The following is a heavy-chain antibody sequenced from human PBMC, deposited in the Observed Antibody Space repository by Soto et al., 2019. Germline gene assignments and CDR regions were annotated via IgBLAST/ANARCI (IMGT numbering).Heavy chain of an antibody. Sequence: SETLSLTCAVYGGSFSGYYWSWIRQPPGKGLEWIGEINHSGSTNYNPSLKSRVTISVDTSKNQFSLKLSSVTAADTAVYYCARVRRFRPTSGWPRGVGWFDPWGQGTLVTVSS. D-gene: IGHD6-19*01. V-gene: IGHV4-34*01. CDR2: INHSGST. J-gene: IGHJ5*02. CDR1: GGSFSGYY. CDR3: ARVRRFRPTSGWPRGVGWFDP.